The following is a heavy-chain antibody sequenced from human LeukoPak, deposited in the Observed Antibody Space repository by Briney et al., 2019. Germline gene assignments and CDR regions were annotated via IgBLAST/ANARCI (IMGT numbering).Heavy chain of an antibody. J-gene: IGHJ6*03. V-gene: IGHV4-59*12. CDR2: VYYSGST. CDR3: ARVEDDFWSGYFYYYYYMDV. D-gene: IGHD3-3*01. CDR1: GVSISSYY. Sequence: SETLSLTCTVSGVSISSYYWSWIRQPPGKGLEWIGYVYYSGSTNYNPSLKSRVTISVDTSTNQFSLKLSTVTAADTAVYYCARVEDDFWSGYFYYYYYMDVWGKGTTVTVSS.